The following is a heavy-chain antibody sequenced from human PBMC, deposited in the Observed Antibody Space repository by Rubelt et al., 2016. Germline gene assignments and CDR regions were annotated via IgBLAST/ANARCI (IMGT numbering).Heavy chain of an antibody. J-gene: IGHJ4*01. CDR3: AREVVAAAQPDY. D-gene: IGHD2-2*01. CDR1: GYTFTSYG. CDR2: VIPMFEIA. V-gene: IGHV1-69*04. Sequence: QVQLVQSGAEVKKPGASVKVSCKASGYTFTSYGISWVRQAPGQGLEWMGRVIPMFEIANYEQKCQGGVTITADKSTGTAYMELSSLRSEDTAVYYCAREVVAAAQPDYWGQGTLVTVSS.